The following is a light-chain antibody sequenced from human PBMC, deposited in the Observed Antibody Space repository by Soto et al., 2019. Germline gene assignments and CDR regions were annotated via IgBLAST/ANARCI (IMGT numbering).Light chain of an antibody. CDR3: QQYNSWPLT. Sequence: EIVLAQSPGTLSLSPRERATLSCRASQSVIRYLAWYQQKPGQAPRLLIYGASTRATGVPARFSGSGSGTEFTLSISSLQSEHFAVYYCQQYNSWPLTFGGGTKVDIK. CDR2: GAS. CDR1: QSVIRY. J-gene: IGKJ4*01. V-gene: IGKV3-15*01.